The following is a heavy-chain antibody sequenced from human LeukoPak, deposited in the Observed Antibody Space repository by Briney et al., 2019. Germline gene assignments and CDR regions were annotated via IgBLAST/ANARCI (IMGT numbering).Heavy chain of an antibody. V-gene: IGHV3-21*01. CDR1: GFTFSSYS. Sequence: PGGSLRLSCAASGFTFSSYSMNWVRQAPGKGLEWVSSISSSSSYIYYADSVKGRFTISRDNAKNSLYLQMNSLRAEDTAVYYCARDQVPGGPMGPYYYYYYMDVWGKGTTVTVSS. D-gene: IGHD4-23*01. J-gene: IGHJ6*03. CDR2: ISSSSSYI. CDR3: ARDQVPGGPMGPYYYYYYMDV.